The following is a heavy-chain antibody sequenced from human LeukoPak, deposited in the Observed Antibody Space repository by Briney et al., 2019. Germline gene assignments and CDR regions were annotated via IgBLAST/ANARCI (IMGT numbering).Heavy chain of an antibody. Sequence: HPGGSLRLSCAASGFAFSTYNMHWVRQAPGKGLEWVAVISYDGRNENHAESVKGRFTISRDNSKNTLYLQMNSLRAEDTAVYYCAKDLNYAFDYWGQGTLVTVSS. CDR3: AKDLNYAFDY. CDR2: ISYDGRNE. CDR1: GFAFSTYN. V-gene: IGHV3-30*04. J-gene: IGHJ4*02. D-gene: IGHD3-16*01.